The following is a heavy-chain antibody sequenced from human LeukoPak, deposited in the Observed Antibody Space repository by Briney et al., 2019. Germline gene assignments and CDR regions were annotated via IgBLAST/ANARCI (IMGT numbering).Heavy chain of an antibody. V-gene: IGHV4-59*01. CDR1: DGSISDYY. CDR2: IYYSGST. CDR3: ARNIRGRAVVPGY. J-gene: IGHJ4*02. Sequence: ASETLSLTCTVSDGSISDYYWSWIRQPPGKGLEWIGYIYYSGSTSYNPSLRSRVTMSLDTSKNLFSLKLSSVTAADTALYYCARNIRGRAVVPGYWGQGTLVTVSS. D-gene: IGHD6-19*01.